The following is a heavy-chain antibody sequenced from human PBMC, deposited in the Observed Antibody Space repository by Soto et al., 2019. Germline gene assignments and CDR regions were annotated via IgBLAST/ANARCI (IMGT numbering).Heavy chain of an antibody. CDR2: VRGTGGSA. Sequence: EVQLLESGGGLVRPGGSLRLSCAASGFTFSSYAMTWVRQAPGKGLEWVSGVRGTGGSAYYADSVKGRFTISRDKSTNKLYLHMNSLRAEDTAVYYCARGSAYSDYDLEYWGQGTLVTVSS. D-gene: IGHD4-17*01. CDR1: GFTFSSYA. CDR3: ARGSAYSDYDLEY. V-gene: IGHV3-23*01. J-gene: IGHJ4*02.